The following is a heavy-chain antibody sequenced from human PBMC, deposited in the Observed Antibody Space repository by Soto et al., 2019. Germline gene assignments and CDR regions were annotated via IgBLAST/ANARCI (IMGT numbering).Heavy chain of an antibody. J-gene: IGHJ4*02. D-gene: IGHD2-21*01. CDR3: ARGPPIVGNTTPLDS. V-gene: IGHV4-4*02. CDR2: IYHAGST. Sequence: SETLSLTCTVSGGSITNSNWWSWVRLPPAKGLEWIGDIYHAGSTKYNPSLERRVTMSVDTSNNQFALTLTSVTAADTAVYFCARGPPIVGNTTPLDSWGQGTPVTVSS. CDR1: GGSITNSNW.